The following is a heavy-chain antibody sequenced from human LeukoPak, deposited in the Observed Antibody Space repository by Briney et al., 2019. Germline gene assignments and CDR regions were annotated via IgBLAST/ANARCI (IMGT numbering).Heavy chain of an antibody. CDR1: GGSISSYY. CDR3: ARDWEAYYDSSGYYHYMDV. CDR2: IYTSGST. V-gene: IGHV4-4*07. J-gene: IGHJ6*03. Sequence: SETLSLTCTVSGGSISSYYWSWIRQPAGKGLEWIGRIYTSGSTNYNPSLKSRVTILVDTSKDQFSLKLSSVTAADTAVYYCARDWEAYYDSSGYYHYMDVWGKGTTVTISS. D-gene: IGHD3-22*01.